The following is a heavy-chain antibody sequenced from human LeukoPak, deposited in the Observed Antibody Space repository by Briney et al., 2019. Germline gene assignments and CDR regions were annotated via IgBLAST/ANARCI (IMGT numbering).Heavy chain of an antibody. CDR2: ISGSDRST. D-gene: IGHD4-23*01. CDR3: AKDDEYGGTTATSNEC. Sequence: GGSLRLSCAASGFTFSSHAMSWVRQAPGEGLEWVSTISGSDRSTYYADSVKGRFTISRDNSKNTLYLQMNSLLAEDTALFCCAKDDEYGGTTATSNECWGQGTLVTVSS. V-gene: IGHV3-23*01. J-gene: IGHJ4*02. CDR1: GFTFSSHA.